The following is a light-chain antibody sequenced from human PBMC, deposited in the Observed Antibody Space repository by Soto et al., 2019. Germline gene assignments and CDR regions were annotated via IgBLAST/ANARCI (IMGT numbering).Light chain of an antibody. CDR3: SSYRNTDTLV. CDR1: SNDIGAYNY. J-gene: IGLJ3*02. CDR2: EVT. V-gene: IGLV2-14*01. Sequence: QSALTQPASVSGSPGQSITISCTGTSNDIGAYNYVSWYQQYPGKAPKLMIYEVTNRPSGVSNRFSGSKYGNTASLMISGLQPEDEADYYCSSYRNTDTLVFGGGTKVTVL.